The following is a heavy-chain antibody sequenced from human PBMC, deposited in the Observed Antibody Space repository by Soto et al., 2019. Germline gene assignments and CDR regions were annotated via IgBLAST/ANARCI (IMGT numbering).Heavy chain of an antibody. CDR3: MRDRRSRTSSPGADYYYYYGMDV. Sequence: SVKVSCKASGGTFSSYVLSWVRQAPGHGLGWMGGIIDIFDTANYAQKFQGRRTITADESTSTSYMELSSLRSDDTAVYYCMRDRRSRTSSPGADYYYYYGMDVWGQGTTVTVSS. J-gene: IGHJ6*02. CDR2: IIDIFDTA. V-gene: IGHV1-69*13. D-gene: IGHD2-2*01. CDR1: GGTFSSYV.